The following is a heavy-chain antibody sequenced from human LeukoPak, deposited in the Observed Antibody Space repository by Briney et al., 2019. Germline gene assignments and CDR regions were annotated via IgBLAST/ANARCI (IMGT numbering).Heavy chain of an antibody. CDR1: GFTFSSYG. D-gene: IGHD3-10*01. CDR2: IRYDGSNK. V-gene: IGHV3-30*02. J-gene: IGHJ4*02. CDR3: AKDRTRLLWFGERPDY. Sequence: PGGSLRLSCAASGFTFSSYGMHWVRQAPGKGLEWVAFIRYDGSNKYYADSVKGRFTISRDNSKNTLYLQMNSMRAEDTAVYYCAKDRTRLLWFGERPDYWGQGTLVTVSS.